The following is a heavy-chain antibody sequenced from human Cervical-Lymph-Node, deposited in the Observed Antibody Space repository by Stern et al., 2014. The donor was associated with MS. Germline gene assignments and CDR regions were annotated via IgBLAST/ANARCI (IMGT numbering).Heavy chain of an antibody. V-gene: IGHV5-51*01. Sequence: VQLVQSGAEVKKPGESLKISCKGSGYSFTRNWIGWVRQMPGKGLEWMGILYPGDSDARYSPSFQGRVTISADKSISTAYLQWSGLKASDTAMYYCATAHGSSSAYYGVDVWGQGTTVTVSS. CDR2: LYPGDSDA. CDR1: GYSFTRNW. CDR3: ATAHGSSSAYYGVDV. D-gene: IGHD6-6*01. J-gene: IGHJ6*02.